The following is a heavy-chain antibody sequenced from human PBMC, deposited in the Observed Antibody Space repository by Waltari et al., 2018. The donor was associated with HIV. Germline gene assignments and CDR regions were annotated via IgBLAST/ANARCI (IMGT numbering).Heavy chain of an antibody. CDR3: ARRRAAAGNGCFDY. CDR2: ISTSSITR. CDR1: GFTFSTYT. Sequence: EVQLVESGGGLVQPGGSLKLSCAASGFTFSTYTMNWVRQAPGKGLVLFSYISTSSITRYYADSVKGRFTISRDNAKNSLYLQMSGLRAEDTAVYYCARRRAAAGNGCFDYWGQGTLVTVSS. D-gene: IGHD6-13*01. V-gene: IGHV3-48*01. J-gene: IGHJ4*02.